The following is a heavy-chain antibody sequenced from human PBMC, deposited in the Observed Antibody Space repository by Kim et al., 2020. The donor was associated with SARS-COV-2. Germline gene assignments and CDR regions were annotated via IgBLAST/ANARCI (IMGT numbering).Heavy chain of an antibody. V-gene: IGHV3-30-3*01. CDR1: GFTSRRFP. CDR2: MSSDGSSI. D-gene: IGHD3-10*02. J-gene: IGHJ6*03. Sequence: GGSLRLSCAASGFTSRRFPMHWVRQAPGKGLEWVALMSSDGSSIYNADSVKGRFTISRDNSKNTLYLQMNSLRAEDTAVYYCSRSGDVDKNMFGDFHYMDVWGNGTTVTAAS. CDR3: SRSGDVDKNMFGDFHYMDV.